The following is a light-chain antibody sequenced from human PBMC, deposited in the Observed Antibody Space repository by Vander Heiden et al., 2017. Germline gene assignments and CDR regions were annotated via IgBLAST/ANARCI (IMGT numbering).Light chain of an antibody. Sequence: DIQMTQSTSSLSAYVGDRVTITCRASQSISSYLNWYQQKPGKAPKLLIYAASSLQSGVPSRFSGSGSGTDFTLTISRLQPEDFATYYCQQSDSTPWAFGQGTKVEIK. CDR1: QSISSY. CDR2: AAS. J-gene: IGKJ1*01. CDR3: QQSDSTPWA. V-gene: IGKV1-39*01.